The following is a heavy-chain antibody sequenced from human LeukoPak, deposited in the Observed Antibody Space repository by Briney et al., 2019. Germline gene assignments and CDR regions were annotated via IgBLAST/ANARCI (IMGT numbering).Heavy chain of an antibody. J-gene: IGHJ4*02. Sequence: SETLSLTCTVSGGSISSGDYYWSWIRQPPGKGLEWIGYIYYSGSTYYNPSLKSRVTISVDTSKNQFSLKLSSVTAADTAVYYWARDLGGGSSGYVFDYWGQGTLVTVSS. V-gene: IGHV4-30-4*01. CDR1: GGSISSGDYY. CDR3: ARDLGGGSSGYVFDY. D-gene: IGHD3-22*01. CDR2: IYYSGST.